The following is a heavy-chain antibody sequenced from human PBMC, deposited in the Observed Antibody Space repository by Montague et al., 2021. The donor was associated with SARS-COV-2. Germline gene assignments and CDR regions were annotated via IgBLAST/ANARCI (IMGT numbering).Heavy chain of an antibody. Sequence: PALVKPTQTLTLTCTVSGFSLSNARMGVSWIRQPPGTALEWPAHIFSNDEKSYSTSLKSRLTISKDTSKSQVVLTMTNMDPVDTATYYCARISIAAAGYYYCYGIDVWGQGTTVTVSS. D-gene: IGHD6-13*01. CDR3: ARISIAAAGYYYCYGIDV. CDR2: IFSNDEK. CDR1: GFSLSNARMG. V-gene: IGHV2-26*01. J-gene: IGHJ6*02.